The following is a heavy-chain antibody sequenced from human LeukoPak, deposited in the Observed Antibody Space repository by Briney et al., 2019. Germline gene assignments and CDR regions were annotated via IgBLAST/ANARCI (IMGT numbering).Heavy chain of an antibody. D-gene: IGHD2-8*01. Sequence: SETLSLTCTVSGGSIRSSYYYWGWIRRPPGKGLEWIGSIYDSGSTYYNPSLKSRVTISVDTSKNQFSLKLNSVTAADTAVYYCARDSGYCTNGVCHTRFDYWGQGTLVAVSS. CDR3: ARDSGYCTNGVCHTRFDY. CDR1: GGSIRSSYYY. V-gene: IGHV4-39*02. CDR2: IYDSGST. J-gene: IGHJ4*02.